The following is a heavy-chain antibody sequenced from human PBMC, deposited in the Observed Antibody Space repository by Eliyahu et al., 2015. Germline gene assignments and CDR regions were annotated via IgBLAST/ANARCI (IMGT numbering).Heavy chain of an antibody. V-gene: IGHV4-39*01. Sequence: QLQLQESGPGLVKPSETLSLXCXFXXGSIXSXSYYWGWIRQPPGKGLEWIGSIYSGGXTYYNPSLKSRVTISVDTSKNQSSLKLTSVTAADTAVYYCARQRGATKGIFDYWGQGTLVTVSS. J-gene: IGHJ4*02. CDR3: ARQRGATKGIFDY. CDR2: IYSGGXT. CDR1: XGSIXSXSYY. D-gene: IGHD1-26*01.